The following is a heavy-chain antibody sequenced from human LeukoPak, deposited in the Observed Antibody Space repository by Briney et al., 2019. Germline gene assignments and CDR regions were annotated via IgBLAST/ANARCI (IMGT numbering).Heavy chain of an antibody. CDR2: VCYSGST. CDR1: GGSISSHC. J-gene: IGHJ4*02. Sequence: ASETLSLTCTVSGGSISSHCWSWIRQPPGKGLEWIGYVCYSGSTNYNPSLKSRVTVSVDTSKNQFYLKLSTVTAADTAVYYCARVGRYYGSGTFYYFDYWGQGTLVTVSS. V-gene: IGHV4-59*11. CDR3: ARVGRYYGSGTFYYFDY. D-gene: IGHD3-10*01.